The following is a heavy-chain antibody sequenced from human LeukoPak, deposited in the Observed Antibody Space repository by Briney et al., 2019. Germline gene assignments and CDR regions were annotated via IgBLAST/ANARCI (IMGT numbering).Heavy chain of an antibody. Sequence: SETLSLTCAVSGGSISSSNWWSWVRQPPGKGLEWIGEIYHSGSTNYNPSLKSRVTISVVKSSNQFSLKQSSVTAADTAVYYCASTLVVPGEYYFDYWGQGTLVTVSS. CDR3: ASTLVVPGEYYFDY. J-gene: IGHJ4*02. V-gene: IGHV4-4*02. CDR1: GGSISSSNW. CDR2: IYHSGST. D-gene: IGHD2-2*01.